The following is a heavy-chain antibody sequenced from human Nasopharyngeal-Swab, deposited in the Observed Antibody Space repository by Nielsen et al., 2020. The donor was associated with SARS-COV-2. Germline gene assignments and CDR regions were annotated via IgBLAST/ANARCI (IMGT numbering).Heavy chain of an antibody. CDR3: ARGGSSSWYYYYYGMDV. CDR1: GASVSSESSY. Sequence: GSLRLSCTVSGASVSSESSYWSWIRQPPGKGLEWIGEINHSGSTNYNPSLKSRVTISVDTSKNQFSLKLSSVTAADTAVYYCARGGSSSWYYYYYGMDVWGQGTTVTVSS. CDR2: INHSGST. J-gene: IGHJ6*02. D-gene: IGHD6-13*01. V-gene: IGHV4-39*07.